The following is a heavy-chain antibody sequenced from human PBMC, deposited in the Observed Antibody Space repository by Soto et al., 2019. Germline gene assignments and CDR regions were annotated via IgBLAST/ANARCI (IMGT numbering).Heavy chain of an antibody. J-gene: IGHJ6*03. CDR1: GFTFSSYA. V-gene: IGHV3-64*01. CDR2: ISSNGGST. CDR3: ARGRDYYYSMDV. Sequence: EVQLVESGGGLVQPGGSLRLSCAASGFTFSSYAMHWVRQAPGKGLEYVSAISSNGGSTYYANSVKGRFTISRDNSKNTLYLQMGSLRAEDMAVYYCARGRDYYYSMDVWGKGTTVTVSS.